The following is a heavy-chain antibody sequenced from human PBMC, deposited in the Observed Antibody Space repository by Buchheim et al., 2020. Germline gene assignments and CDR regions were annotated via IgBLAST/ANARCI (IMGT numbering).Heavy chain of an antibody. CDR1: GFTFSTHA. Sequence: EVQLLESGGGLIQPGGSLRLSCAASGFTFSTHAMTWVRQAPGQGLEWVSFISGCGRSIHYADSVQGRFTISRDNSNNTLFLQMNSLRAEDTAVYYCARNMYYYDNSGDYWGQGTL. D-gene: IGHD3-22*01. CDR2: ISGCGRSI. CDR3: ARNMYYYDNSGDY. V-gene: IGHV3-23*01. J-gene: IGHJ4*02.